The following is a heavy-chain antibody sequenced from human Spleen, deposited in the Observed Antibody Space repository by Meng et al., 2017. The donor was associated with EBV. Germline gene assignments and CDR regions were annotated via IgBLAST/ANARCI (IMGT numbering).Heavy chain of an antibody. CDR2: IHTDTGNP. J-gene: IGHJ4*02. CDR1: GYTFINFA. Sequence: QVRLVQSGSELKKPGASVKVSCNASGYTFINFAIYWMRRAPGQGFEWMGWIHTDTGNPTYAQDFTGRFVFSFDTSVTTAYLQISSLRAEDTAVYYCARGNSGSFADYWGQGTLVTVSS. V-gene: IGHV7-4-1*02. CDR3: ARGNSGSFADY. D-gene: IGHD1-26*01.